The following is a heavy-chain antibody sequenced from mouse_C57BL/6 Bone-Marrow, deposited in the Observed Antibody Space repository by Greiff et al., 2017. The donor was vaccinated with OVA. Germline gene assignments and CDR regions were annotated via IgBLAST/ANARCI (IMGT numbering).Heavy chain of an antibody. D-gene: IGHD4-1*01. Sequence: EVQLQQSGAELVRPGASVKLSCTASGFNIKDAYMHWVKQRPEQGLEWIGWLDPENGDTEYASKLQGKATITADTSSNTAYLQLSSLTAEDTAVYYCTRRLGRGYFDYWGQGTTLTVSS. CDR3: TRRLGRGYFDY. CDR2: LDPENGDT. V-gene: IGHV14-4*01. J-gene: IGHJ2*01. CDR1: GFNIKDAY.